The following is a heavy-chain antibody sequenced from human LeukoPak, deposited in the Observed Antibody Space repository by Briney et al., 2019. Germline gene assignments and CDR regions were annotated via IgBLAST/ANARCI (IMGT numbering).Heavy chain of an antibody. J-gene: IGHJ5*02. CDR2: MNPNSGNT. D-gene: IGHD1-26*01. CDR3: ARSGGIVGATRWFDP. CDR1: GYTFTSYD. V-gene: IGHV1-8*01. Sequence: GASVKVSCKASGYTFTSYDINWVRQATGQGLEWMGWMNPNSGNTGYAQKFQGRVTMTRNTSISTAYMELSSLRSEDTAVYYCARSGGIVGATRWFDPWGQGTLVTVSS.